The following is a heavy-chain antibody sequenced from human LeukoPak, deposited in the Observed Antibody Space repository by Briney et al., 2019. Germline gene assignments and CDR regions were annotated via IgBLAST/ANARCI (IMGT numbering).Heavy chain of an antibody. CDR3: AKGSGNMVRGVLFDY. Sequence: GRSLRLSCAASGFSFGDCAMYWVRQAPGKGLEWVSGISWNSGAVGYADSVKGRFTISRDNAKNSLYLQMNSLRAEDMALYYCAKGSGNMVRGVLFDYWGQGTLVTVSS. CDR1: GFSFGDCA. CDR2: ISWNSGAV. J-gene: IGHJ4*02. V-gene: IGHV3-9*03. D-gene: IGHD3-10*01.